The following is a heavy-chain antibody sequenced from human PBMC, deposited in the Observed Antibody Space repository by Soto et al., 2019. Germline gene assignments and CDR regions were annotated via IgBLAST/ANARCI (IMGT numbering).Heavy chain of an antibody. CDR3: AKDCRRLAVTGSAFDS. Sequence: VQLLESGGGFVQPGGSLRLSCAASGFTFNDYAMAWVRQAPGQGLEWVSSISGSGGHSSYVDSVRGRFTISRDNVNNILSLDMSDLRAEDTALYYCAKDCRRLAVTGSAFDSWGQGALVTVSS. CDR1: GFTFNDYA. D-gene: IGHD6-19*01. J-gene: IGHJ4*02. CDR2: ISGSGGHS. V-gene: IGHV3-23*01.